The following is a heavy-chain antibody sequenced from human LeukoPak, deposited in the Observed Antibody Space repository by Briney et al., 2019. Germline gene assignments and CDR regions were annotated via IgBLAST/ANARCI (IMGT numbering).Heavy chain of an antibody. Sequence: GGSLRLSCAASGFTFSNYDMHWVRQAPGKGLEWVALIWYDGSNKYYADSVRGRFTISRDNSENTLYLQMNSLRAEDTAVYYCARSRYLISPVLRTTYSDYWGQGTLVTVSS. J-gene: IGHJ4*02. CDR2: IWYDGSNK. CDR1: GFTFSNYD. V-gene: IGHV3-33*01. CDR3: ARSRYLISPVLRTTYSDY. D-gene: IGHD1-14*01.